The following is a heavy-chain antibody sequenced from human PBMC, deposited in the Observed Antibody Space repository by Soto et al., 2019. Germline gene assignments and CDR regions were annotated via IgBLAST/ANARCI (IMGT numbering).Heavy chain of an antibody. CDR1: GFTFSSYA. J-gene: IGHJ6*02. D-gene: IGHD3-16*01. CDR3: ASPGPYSYYYYGMDV. V-gene: IGHV3-30-3*01. CDR2: ISYDGSNT. Sequence: QVQLVESGGGVVQPGRSLRLSCAASGFTFSSYAMHWVRQAPGKGLEWVAVISYDGSNTYYADSVKGRFTISRDNSKNTLYLQMNSLRAEDTAVYYCASPGPYSYYYYGMDVWGQGTTVTVSS.